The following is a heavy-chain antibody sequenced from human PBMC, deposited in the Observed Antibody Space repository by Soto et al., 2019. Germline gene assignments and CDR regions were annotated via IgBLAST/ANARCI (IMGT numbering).Heavy chain of an antibody. D-gene: IGHD3-22*01. CDR1: GYSFTSYW. CDR2: IYPGDSDT. Sequence: PGESLKISCKGSGYSFTSYWIGWVRQMPGKGLEWMGIIYPGDSDTRYSPSFQGQVTISADKSISTTYLQWSSLKASDTAMYYCARFDYESSGNYAYYFDCWGQGTLVTVSS. J-gene: IGHJ4*02. V-gene: IGHV5-51*01. CDR3: ARFDYESSGNYAYYFDC.